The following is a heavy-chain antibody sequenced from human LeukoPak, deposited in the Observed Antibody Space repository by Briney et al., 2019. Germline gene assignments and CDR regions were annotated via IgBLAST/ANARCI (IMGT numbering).Heavy chain of an antibody. V-gene: IGHV1-8*01. CDR3: ARGEGPADNYYGSGSYYY. D-gene: IGHD3-10*01. Sequence: ASVKVFCKASGYTFTSYDINWVRQATGQGLEWMGWMNPNSGNTGYAQKFQGRVTMPRNTSISTAYMELSSLRSEDTAVYYCARGEGPADNYYGSGSYYYWGQGTLVTVSS. J-gene: IGHJ4*02. CDR2: MNPNSGNT. CDR1: GYTFTSYD.